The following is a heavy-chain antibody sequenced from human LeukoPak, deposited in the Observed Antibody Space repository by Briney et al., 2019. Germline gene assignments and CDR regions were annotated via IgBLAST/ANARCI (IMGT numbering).Heavy chain of an antibody. CDR2: INHSGST. Sequence: PSETLSLTCAVYGGSFSGYYWSWIRQPPGKGLEWIGEINHSGSTNYNPSLKSRVTISVDTSKNQFSLKLSSVTAADTAVYYCARSSDRVLRFLEWSPPNFDYWGQGTLVTVSS. V-gene: IGHV4-34*01. CDR3: ARSSDRVLRFLEWSPPNFDY. J-gene: IGHJ4*02. D-gene: IGHD3-3*01. CDR1: GGSFSGYY.